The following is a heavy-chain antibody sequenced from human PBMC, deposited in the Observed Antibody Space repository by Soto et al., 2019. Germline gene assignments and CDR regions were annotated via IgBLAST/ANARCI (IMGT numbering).Heavy chain of an antibody. Sequence: QVQLQQWGAGLLKPSETLSLTCAVYGGFVSSGNYYWSWIRQPPGKGLEWIGEMSHSGGTHFNPSRKSRVTISVETSKNQFSLKMTSVTAADTALYYCARVERGTTTTVVDAFDIWGPGTMVTVSS. CDR3: ARVERGTTTTVVDAFDI. D-gene: IGHD4-4*01. CDR2: MSHSGGT. V-gene: IGHV4-34*01. CDR1: GGFVSSGNYY. J-gene: IGHJ3*02.